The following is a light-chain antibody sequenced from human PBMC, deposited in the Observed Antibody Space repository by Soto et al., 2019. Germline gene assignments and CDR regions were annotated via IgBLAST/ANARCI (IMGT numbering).Light chain of an antibody. J-gene: IGLJ2*01. V-gene: IGLV1-44*01. CDR2: SNN. CDR1: SSNIGSNT. Sequence: QAVVTQPPSASGTPGQRVTISCSGSSSNIGSNTVNWYQQLPGTAPKLLIYSNNQRPSGVPDRFSGSKSGTSASLAISGLQSEDEADYYCSSYTSTNHVVFGGGTKLTVL. CDR3: SSYTSTNHVV.